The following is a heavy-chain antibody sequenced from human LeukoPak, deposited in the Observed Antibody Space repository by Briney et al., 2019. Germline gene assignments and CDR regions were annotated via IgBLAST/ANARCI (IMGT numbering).Heavy chain of an antibody. CDR3: ARETEKQWQY. Sequence: SETLSLTCSVSGDSITGYSWSWIRQPPGKGLEWIASIFHSGSTFYNPSVKSRVTISVDPSKNQFSLTLRSVTAADTAVYYCARETEKQWQYWGQGTMATVSS. V-gene: IGHV4-38-2*02. J-gene: IGHJ3*01. CDR2: IFHSGST. CDR1: GDSITGYS. D-gene: IGHD6-19*01.